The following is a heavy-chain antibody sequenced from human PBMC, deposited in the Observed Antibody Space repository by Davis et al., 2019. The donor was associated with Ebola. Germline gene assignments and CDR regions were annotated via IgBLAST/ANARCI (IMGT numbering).Heavy chain of an antibody. Sequence: ASVKVSCKASAHTFRTYGMSWVRQAPRQGLEWLGWISAYNGNTKHGQKAKCRVTRPTHNSTIKAYMELRSLRSDDTAVYYCARTSIVGTTTTASDIWGQGTMVTVSS. V-gene: IGHV1-18*04. CDR2: ISAYNGNT. D-gene: IGHD1-26*01. CDR1: AHTFRTYG. J-gene: IGHJ3*02. CDR3: ARTSIVGTTTTASDI.